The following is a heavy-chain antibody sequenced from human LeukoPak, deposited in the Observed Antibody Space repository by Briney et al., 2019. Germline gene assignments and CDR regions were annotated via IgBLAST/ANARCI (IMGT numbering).Heavy chain of an antibody. CDR3: ARDLGDSSSSHDY. CDR2: IYHSGST. V-gene: IGHV4-38-2*02. CDR1: GYSISSGYY. Sequence: SETLSLTCTVSGYSISSGYYWGWIRQPPGKGLEWIGSIYHSGSTYYNPSLKSRVTISVDTSKNQFSLKLSSVTAADTAVYYCARDLGDSSSSHDYWGQGTLVTVSS. D-gene: IGHD6-13*01. J-gene: IGHJ4*02.